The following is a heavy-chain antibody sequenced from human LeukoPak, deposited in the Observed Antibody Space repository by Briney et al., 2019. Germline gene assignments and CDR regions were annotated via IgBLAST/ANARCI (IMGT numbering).Heavy chain of an antibody. CDR1: GGTFSSYA. Sequence: SVKVSCKASGGTFSSYAISWVRQAPGQGLEWMGRIIPILGIANYAQKFQGRVTLTRDTSISTAYMELSSLKSEDTAVYYCTRGDSWGQGTLVTVSS. V-gene: IGHV1-69*04. CDR3: TRGDS. CDR2: IIPILGIA. J-gene: IGHJ4*02.